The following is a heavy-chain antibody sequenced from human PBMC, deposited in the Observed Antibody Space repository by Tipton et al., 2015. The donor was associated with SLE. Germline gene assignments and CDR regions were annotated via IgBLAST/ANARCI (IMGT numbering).Heavy chain of an antibody. J-gene: IGHJ6*03. CDR3: ARGGCSSTSCPTYYYYYMDV. V-gene: IGHV4-31*02. D-gene: IGHD2-2*01. Sequence: LRLSCTVSGGAISSGGYYWSWIRQHPGKGLEWIGYIYYSGSTYYNPSLKSRVTISVDTSKNQFSLKLSSVTAADTAAYYCARGGCSSTSCPTYYYYYMDVWGKGTTVTVSS. CDR2: IYYSGST. CDR1: GGAISSGGYY.